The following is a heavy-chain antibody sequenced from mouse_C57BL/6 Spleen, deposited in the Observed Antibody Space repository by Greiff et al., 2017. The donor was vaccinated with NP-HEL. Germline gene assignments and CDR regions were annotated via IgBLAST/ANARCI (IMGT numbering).Heavy chain of an antibody. Sequence: VQGVESGPELVKPGASVKISCTASGYAFSSYWMNWVKQRPGKGLEWIGRIYPGDGDTNYNGKFKGKATLTADKSSSTAYMQLSSLTSEDSAVYFGARWGVVGDYYAMDYWGQGTSVTVSS. J-gene: IGHJ4*01. V-gene: IGHV1-82*01. CDR3: ARWGVVGDYYAMDY. CDR1: GYAFSSYW. CDR2: IYPGDGDT. D-gene: IGHD1-1*01.